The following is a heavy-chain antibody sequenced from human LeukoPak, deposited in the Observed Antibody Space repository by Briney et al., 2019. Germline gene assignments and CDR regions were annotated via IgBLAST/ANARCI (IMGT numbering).Heavy chain of an antibody. V-gene: IGHV6-1*01. Sequence: SQTLSLTCAISGDSVSSNSAAWNWIRQSPSRGLEWLGRTYYRSKWYNDYAVSVKSRITINPDTSKNQFSLQLNSVTPEDTAVYYCARASSVTTMPAYYYYYMDVWGKGTTVTISS. CDR3: ARASSVTTMPAYYYYYMDV. J-gene: IGHJ6*03. CDR2: TYYRSKWYN. CDR1: GDSVSSNSAA. D-gene: IGHD5-12*01.